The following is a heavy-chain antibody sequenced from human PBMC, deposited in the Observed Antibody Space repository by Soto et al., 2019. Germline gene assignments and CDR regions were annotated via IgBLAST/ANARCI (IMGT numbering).Heavy chain of an antibody. D-gene: IGHD6-13*01. Sequence: GGSLRLSCAASGFTFSSYWMSWVRQAPGKGLEWVANIKQDGSEKYYVDSVKGRFTISRDNAKNSLYLQMNSLRAEDTAVYYCAREKQQLVWNYFDYWGQGTLVTVSS. CDR1: GFTFSSYW. CDR2: IKQDGSEK. CDR3: AREKQQLVWNYFDY. J-gene: IGHJ4*02. V-gene: IGHV3-7*05.